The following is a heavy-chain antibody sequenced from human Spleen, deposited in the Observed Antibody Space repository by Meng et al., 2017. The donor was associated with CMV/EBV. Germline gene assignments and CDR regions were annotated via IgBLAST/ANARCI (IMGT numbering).Heavy chain of an antibody. CDR2: INPNSGGT. D-gene: IGHD6-19*01. CDR1: GGTFSSYT. CDR3: ARALRRISMAGTSGGLDY. J-gene: IGHJ4*02. V-gene: IGHV1-2*02. Sequence: ASVKVSCKASGGTFSSYTISWVRQAPGQGLEWMGWINPNSGGTNYAQKFQGRVTMTRDTSISTAYMELSRLRSDDTAVYYCARALRRISMAGTSGGLDYWGQGTLVTVSS.